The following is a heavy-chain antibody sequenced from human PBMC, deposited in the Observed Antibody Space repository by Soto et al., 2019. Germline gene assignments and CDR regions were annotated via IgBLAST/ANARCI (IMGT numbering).Heavy chain of an antibody. V-gene: IGHV1-2*02. CDR2: INTHTGDT. CDR3: SRDPIGGGTPYYFDF. CDR1: GYTFTGYY. J-gene: IGHJ4*02. D-gene: IGHD3-10*01. Sequence: GASVKVSCKASGYTFTGYYIYWVRQAPGQGPEWMGGINTHTGDTDYAPKFQGRVTMTRDTSISKAYMELTSLRSDDTAVYYCSRDPIGGGTPYYFDFWGQGTLVTVSS.